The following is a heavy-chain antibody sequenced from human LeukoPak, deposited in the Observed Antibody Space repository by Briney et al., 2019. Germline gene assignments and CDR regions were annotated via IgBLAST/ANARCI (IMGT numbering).Heavy chain of an antibody. CDR1: GYTFTSYD. J-gene: IGHJ5*02. CDR3: AREGGSQGVGP. D-gene: IGHD1-26*01. Sequence: GASVKVSCKASGYTFTSYDINWVRQATGQGLEWMGWMNPNSGNTGYAQKFQGRVTITADESTSTAYMELSSLRSEDTAVYYCAREGGSQGVGPWGQGTLVTVSS. CDR2: MNPNSGNT. V-gene: IGHV1-8*01.